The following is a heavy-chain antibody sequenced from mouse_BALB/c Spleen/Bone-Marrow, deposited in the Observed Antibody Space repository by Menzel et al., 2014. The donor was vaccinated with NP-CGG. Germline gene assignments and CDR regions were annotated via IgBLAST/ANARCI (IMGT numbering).Heavy chain of an antibody. CDR2: INSNGGST. D-gene: IGHD2-14*01. CDR3: AGENYRSHYYFDY. J-gene: IGHJ2*01. CDR1: GFTLSSYG. Sequence: EVMLVESGGGLVQPGGSLKLSCAASGFTLSSYGMSWVRQTPDKRLELVATINSNGGSTYYPDSVKGRFTISRDNAKNTLYLQMSSLKSEDTAMYYCAGENYRSHYYFDYWGQGTTLTVSS. V-gene: IGHV5-6-3*01.